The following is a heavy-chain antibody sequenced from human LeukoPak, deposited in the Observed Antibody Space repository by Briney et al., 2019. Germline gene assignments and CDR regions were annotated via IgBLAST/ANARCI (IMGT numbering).Heavy chain of an antibody. CDR3: ARLSGPMVRGVALY. J-gene: IGHJ4*02. Sequence: SETLSLTCTVPGYSISSGYYWGWIRQPPGKGLEWIGEINHSGSTNYNPSLKSRVTISVDTSKNQFSLKLSSVTAADTAVYYCARLSGPMVRGVALYWGQGTLVTVSS. CDR1: GYSISSGYY. D-gene: IGHD3-10*01. V-gene: IGHV4-38-2*02. CDR2: INHSGST.